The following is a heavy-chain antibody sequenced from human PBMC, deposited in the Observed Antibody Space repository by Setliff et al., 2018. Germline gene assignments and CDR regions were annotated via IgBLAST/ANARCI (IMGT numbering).Heavy chain of an antibody. V-gene: IGHV4-59*08. Sequence: PSKTLSLNCTNSSDSINNYYWSWIRQPPGKGLEWIGYFYFHGRTTYNPSLKSRATISQVTTKNHFSLTLTTMTAADTAVYYCARHAPGAIDYWGQGALVTVSS. CDR3: ARHAPGAIDY. CDR1: SDSINNYY. J-gene: IGHJ4*02. CDR2: FYFHGRT.